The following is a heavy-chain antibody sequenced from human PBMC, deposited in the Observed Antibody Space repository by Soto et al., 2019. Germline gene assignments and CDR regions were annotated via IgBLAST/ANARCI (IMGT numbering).Heavy chain of an antibody. D-gene: IGHD2-21*02. CDR1: GGSISSGDYY. V-gene: IGHV4-30-4*01. J-gene: IGHJ5*02. Sequence: QVQLQESGPGRVKPSQTLSLTCTVSGGSISSGDYYWSWILQPPGKGLEWIGYIYYSGSTYYNPSIKSRVTRAVDTSKNQFSLKLSSVTAADTAVYYCARSMVVTQNWFDPLGQGTLVTVSS. CDR3: ARSMVVTQNWFDP. CDR2: IYYSGST.